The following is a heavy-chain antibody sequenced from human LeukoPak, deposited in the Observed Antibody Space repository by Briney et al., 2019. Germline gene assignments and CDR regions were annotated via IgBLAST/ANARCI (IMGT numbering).Heavy chain of an antibody. CDR3: ARRRFGVVNQFDP. CDR2: MNPNSGNT. J-gene: IGHJ5*02. D-gene: IGHD3-3*01. Sequence: ASVKVSCKASGYTFTSYNINWVRQATGQGLEWMGWMNPNSGNTGYAQKFQGRVTMTRNTSISTAYMELSSLRSEDTAVYYCARRRFGVVNQFDPWGQGTLVTVSS. CDR1: GYTFTSYN. V-gene: IGHV1-8*01.